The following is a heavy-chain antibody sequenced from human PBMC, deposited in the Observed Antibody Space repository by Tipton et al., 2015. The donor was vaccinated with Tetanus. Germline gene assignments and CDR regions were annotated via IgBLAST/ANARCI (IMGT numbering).Heavy chain of an antibody. CDR1: GFPFSRPF. V-gene: IGHV1-46*01. Sequence: QLVQPGAAVKKPGASVKLSCATSGFPFSRPFIHWVRQAPGHGLEWMGLINPSGGGTTYAQKFRDRVTITRDTATSTVYMELSSLTSQDTAVYYCARATDPSGWTYFDFWGQGTLVPVSP. D-gene: IGHD6-19*01. CDR3: ARATDPSGWTYFDF. J-gene: IGHJ4*02. CDR2: INPSGGGT.